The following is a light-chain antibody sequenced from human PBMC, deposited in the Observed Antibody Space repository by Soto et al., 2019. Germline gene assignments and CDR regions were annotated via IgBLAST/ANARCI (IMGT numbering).Light chain of an antibody. CDR1: QGIGNY. Sequence: DIQMTQSPSAMSASVGDRGSITCRASQGIGNYLTWLQQKSGKVAKSLIYGESTLQSGVPSRFSGNGSGTEFTLTIISLQPEYSATYYCIQNTNYPWTFGLGPTVDIK. V-gene: IGKV1-17*03. J-gene: IGKJ1*01. CDR2: GES. CDR3: IQNTNYPWT.